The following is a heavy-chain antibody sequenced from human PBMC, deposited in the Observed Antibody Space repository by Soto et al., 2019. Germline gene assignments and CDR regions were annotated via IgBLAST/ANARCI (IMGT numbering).Heavy chain of an antibody. D-gene: IGHD6-6*01. CDR1: DGSISREY. Sequence: SGTLSLTCTVPDGSISREYWSWIRQPPGKGLEWIGYIYYSGSTNYNPSPKSRVTISVDTSKNQFSLKLSSVTAADTAVYYCAKGSASARPYYFDSWGQGTLVTVSS. CDR2: IYYSGST. V-gene: IGHV4-59*01. J-gene: IGHJ4*02. CDR3: AKGSASARPYYFDS.